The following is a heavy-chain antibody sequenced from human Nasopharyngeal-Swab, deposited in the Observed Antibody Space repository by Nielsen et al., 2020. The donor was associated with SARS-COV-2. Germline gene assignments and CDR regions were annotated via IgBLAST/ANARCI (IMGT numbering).Heavy chain of an antibody. D-gene: IGHD2-21*01. J-gene: IGHJ4*02. CDR1: GGSISSYY. Sequence: SETLSLTCTVSGGSISSYYWSWIRQPPGKGLEWIGYLYHSGSTNYNPSLKSRVTISVDTSKNQFSLKLSSVTAADTAVYYCARELGDTFDYWGQGTLVTVSS. CDR2: LYHSGST. V-gene: IGHV4-59*01. CDR3: ARELGDTFDY.